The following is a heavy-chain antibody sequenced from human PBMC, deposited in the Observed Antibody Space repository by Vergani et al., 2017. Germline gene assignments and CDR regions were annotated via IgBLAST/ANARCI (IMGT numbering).Heavy chain of an antibody. CDR1: GYSFTSYW. CDR3: ARSPGITMIVVVPPGAFDI. CDR2: IYPGDSDT. D-gene: IGHD3-22*01. Sequence: EVQLVQSGAEVKKPGESLKISCKGSGYSFTSYWIGWVRQMPGKGLEWMGLIYPGDSDTRYSPSFQGQVTISADKSISTAYLQWSSLKASDTAMYYCARSPGITMIVVVPPGAFDIWGQGTMVTGSS. V-gene: IGHV5-51*01. J-gene: IGHJ3*02.